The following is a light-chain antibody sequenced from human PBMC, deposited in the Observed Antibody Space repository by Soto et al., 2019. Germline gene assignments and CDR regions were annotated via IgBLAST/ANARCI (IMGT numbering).Light chain of an antibody. J-gene: IGKJ1*01. CDR3: QQHKSYPRT. V-gene: IGKV1-5*03. Sequence: DIQMTQSPSTLSASVGDRVTITCRASQNIDIWLAWYQQKPGKAPKVLIYQASNFESGVPSRFSRSGSGTEFSLTISSLQPDDFASYHCQQHKSYPRTFGKGTKVDI. CDR1: QNIDIW. CDR2: QAS.